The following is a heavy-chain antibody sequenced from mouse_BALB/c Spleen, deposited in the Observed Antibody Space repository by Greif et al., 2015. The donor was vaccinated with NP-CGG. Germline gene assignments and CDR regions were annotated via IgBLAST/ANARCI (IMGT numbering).Heavy chain of an antibody. CDR3: ARGYYQYYFDY. D-gene: IGHD1-1*01. Sequence: EVKLMESGPELVKPGASVKMSCKASGYTSTDYYMKWVKQSHEKSLEWIGDINPNNGDTFYNQKFKGKATLTVDKSSSTAYMQLNSLTSEDSAVYYCARGYYQYYFDYWGQGTTLTVSS. CDR1: GYTSTDYY. J-gene: IGHJ2*01. V-gene: IGHV1-26*01. CDR2: INPNNGDT.